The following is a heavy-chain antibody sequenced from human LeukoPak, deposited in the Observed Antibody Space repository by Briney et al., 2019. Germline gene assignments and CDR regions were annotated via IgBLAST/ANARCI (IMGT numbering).Heavy chain of an antibody. D-gene: IGHD2-21*01. Sequence: GGSLRLSCAASGFTFSDTWMHWVRQAPGEGLVWVSRIRSDGSDTRYAESVKGRFTISRDNAKNTLYLQMNSLRAEDTAVYYCAKDQGIVVVIAIHFYFQHWGQGTLVTVSS. V-gene: IGHV3-74*01. CDR1: GFTFSDTW. CDR2: IRSDGSDT. J-gene: IGHJ1*01. CDR3: AKDQGIVVVIAIHFYFQH.